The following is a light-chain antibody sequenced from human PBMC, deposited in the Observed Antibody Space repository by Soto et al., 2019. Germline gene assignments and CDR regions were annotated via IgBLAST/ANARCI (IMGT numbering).Light chain of an antibody. CDR2: AAS. V-gene: IGKV1-9*01. CDR3: QQLNSYPHT. Sequence: DIQLTQSPSFLSASVGDRVIITCRASQGINSYLAWYQQKPGKVPKLLIYAASTLQSAVPSRFSGSGSGTELTLTISSLQPEDFAAYYCQQLNSYPHTFGGGTKVEMK. J-gene: IGKJ4*01. CDR1: QGINSY.